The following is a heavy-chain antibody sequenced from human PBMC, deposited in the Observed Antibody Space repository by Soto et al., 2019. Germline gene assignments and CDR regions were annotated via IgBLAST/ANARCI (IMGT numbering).Heavy chain of an antibody. CDR2: IGGTGNNI. Sequence: GGSLRLSCAASGFTFGNYAMSWVRQAPGKGLQWVSAIGGTGNNIYYADSVKGRFIISRDKSKNTLYLQMNSLRADDTAVYYCERRQPADHYYYAMDVWGQGTTVTVSS. D-gene: IGHD6-13*01. V-gene: IGHV3-23*01. J-gene: IGHJ6*02. CDR3: ERRQPADHYYYAMDV. CDR1: GFTFGNYA.